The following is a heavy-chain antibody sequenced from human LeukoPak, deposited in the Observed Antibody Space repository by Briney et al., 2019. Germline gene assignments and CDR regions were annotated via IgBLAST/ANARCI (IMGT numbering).Heavy chain of an antibody. Sequence: PGGSLRLSCAASGFTVSSNYMTWVRQAPGKGLEWVSVIYIVGSTYYADSVKGRFTISRDNSENTMYLHMNSLRAEDTAVYYCVKSGPDFGDLPSEYYFDFWGQGTLVTVSS. V-gene: IGHV3-66*02. CDR1: GFTVSSNY. CDR2: IYIVGST. J-gene: IGHJ4*02. D-gene: IGHD4-17*01. CDR3: VKSGPDFGDLPSEYYFDF.